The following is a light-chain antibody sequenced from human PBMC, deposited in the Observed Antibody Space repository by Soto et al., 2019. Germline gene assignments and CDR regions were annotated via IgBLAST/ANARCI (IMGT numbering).Light chain of an antibody. Sequence: EIVLTQSPGTLSLSPGERATLSCRASQSVSSNYLAWYQQKPGQAPRLLIYGASSRATGIPDNFSGSGSGTDFTLTISRLEPEDFAVYYCQQYGSSPRTFGQGTKVEI. CDR3: QQYGSSPRT. CDR2: GAS. CDR1: QSVSSNY. J-gene: IGKJ1*01. V-gene: IGKV3-20*01.